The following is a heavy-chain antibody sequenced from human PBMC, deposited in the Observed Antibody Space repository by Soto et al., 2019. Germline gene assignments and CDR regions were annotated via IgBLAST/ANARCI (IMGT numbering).Heavy chain of an antibody. CDR3: ARADYYYLDY. Sequence: QVQLVQSGAEVKKPGASVKVSCKASGYTFTSYAMHWVRQAPGQRLEWMGWINAGTGNTKYSQKFQGRVTITRDTFASTAYMELSSLRSEDTAVYYCARADYYYLDYWGQGTLVTVSS. CDR1: GYTFTSYA. J-gene: IGHJ4*02. CDR2: INAGTGNT. D-gene: IGHD3-10*01. V-gene: IGHV1-3*01.